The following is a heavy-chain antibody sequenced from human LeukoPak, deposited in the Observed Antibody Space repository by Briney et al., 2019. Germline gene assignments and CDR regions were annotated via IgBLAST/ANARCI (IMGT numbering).Heavy chain of an antibody. CDR1: GGSFSSSSYY. CDR2: IYYSGST. CDR3: ASHRDCGGDCASFDY. J-gene: IGHJ4*02. Sequence: SETLSLTCTVSGGSFSSSSYYWGWIRQPPGKGLEWIGSIYYSGSTYYNPSLKSRVTISVDTSKNQFSLKLSSVTAADTAVYYCASHRDCGGDCASFDYWGQGTLVTVSS. V-gene: IGHV4-39*07. D-gene: IGHD2-21*02.